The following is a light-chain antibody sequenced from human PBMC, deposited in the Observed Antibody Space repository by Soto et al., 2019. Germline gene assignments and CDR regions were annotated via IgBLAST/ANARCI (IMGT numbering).Light chain of an antibody. V-gene: IGKV3-20*01. Sequence: EIVLTQSPATLSLSPGERATLSCRASQSVSDYLAWYQQKPGQAPRLLIYGASNRATGIPDRFSGSGSGTDFTLTISRLEPEEFAVDYCQQYGSSGTVGQGTKVDNK. J-gene: IGKJ1*01. CDR2: GAS. CDR1: QSVSDY. CDR3: QQYGSSGT.